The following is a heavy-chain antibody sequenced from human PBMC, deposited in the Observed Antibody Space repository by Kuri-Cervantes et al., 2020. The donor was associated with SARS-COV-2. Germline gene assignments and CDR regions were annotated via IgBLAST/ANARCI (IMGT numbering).Heavy chain of an antibody. CDR1: GFTFSSYA. Sequence: GGSLRLSCAASGFTFSSYAMSWVRQAPGKGLEWVSAISGSGGSTFYADSVKGRFTISRDKSKNTLYLQMNSLRAEDTAVYYCAKRYFDWPFDLWGRGTLVTVSS. D-gene: IGHD3-9*01. CDR3: AKRYFDWPFDL. J-gene: IGHJ2*01. CDR2: ISGSGGST. V-gene: IGHV3-23*01.